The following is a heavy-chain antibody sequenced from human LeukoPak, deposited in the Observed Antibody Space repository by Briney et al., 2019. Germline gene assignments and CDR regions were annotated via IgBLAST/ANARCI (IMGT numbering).Heavy chain of an antibody. CDR3: ARRGYSSGWYRFDY. J-gene: IGHJ4*02. CDR2: IHYSGST. D-gene: IGHD6-19*01. Sequence: SETLSLTCTVSGGSTSSSSNYWGWIRQPLGKGLEWIRSIHYSGSTYYNPSLKSRVTISVDTSKNQFSLKLSSVTAADTAVYYCARRGYSSGWYRFDYWGQGTLVTVSS. CDR1: GGSTSSSSNY. V-gene: IGHV4-39*01.